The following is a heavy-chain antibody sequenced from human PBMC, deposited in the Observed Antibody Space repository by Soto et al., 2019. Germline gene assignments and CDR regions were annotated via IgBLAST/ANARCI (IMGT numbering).Heavy chain of an antibody. CDR1: GFTFRDYF. CDR3: AKDGTTGGQHYYGMDV. Sequence: GGSLSLSCEASGFTFRDYFMNWVLQVPGKGLEWVSTIGRGDDKYYADSVKGRFTISRDTSKNTPFLQMNSLRAEDTALYFCAKDGTTGGQHYYGMDVWGQGTTVTVSS. D-gene: IGHD2-15*01. V-gene: IGHV3-23*01. CDR2: IGRGDDK. J-gene: IGHJ6*02.